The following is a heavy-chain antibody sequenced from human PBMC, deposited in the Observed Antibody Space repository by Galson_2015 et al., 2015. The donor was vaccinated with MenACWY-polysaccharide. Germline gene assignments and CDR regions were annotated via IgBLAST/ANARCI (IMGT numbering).Heavy chain of an antibody. Sequence: SLRLSCAASGLTFSNNWIHWVRQAPGKGLVWVSRINSDASSTAYADSVKGRFTISRDNAKNTLYLQMNSLRVEDTAVYYGVGPVGGRGAGAYGMDAGAKGPRSPSP. D-gene: IGHD1-26*01. V-gene: IGHV3-74*01. CDR3: VGPVGGRGAGAYGMDA. J-gene: IGHJ6*02. CDR2: INSDASST. CDR1: GLTFSNNW.